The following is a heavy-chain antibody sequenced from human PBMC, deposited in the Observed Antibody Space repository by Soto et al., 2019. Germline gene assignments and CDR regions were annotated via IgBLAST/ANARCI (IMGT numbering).Heavy chain of an antibody. CDR2: FFSDVER. J-gene: IGHJ6*02. D-gene: IGHD3-10*01. CDR3: ARMDGDYNYYGLDV. CDR1: GFSLSNGRMS. V-gene: IGHV2-26*02. Sequence: QVTLKESGPVLVKPTETLTLTCTVSGFSLSNGRMSVSWIRQPPGKPLEWLAHFFSDVERSYSASMQSRLTLSTDISGSQVVLTMTNMDPVDTATYYCARMDGDYNYYGLDVWGQGTTVTVSS.